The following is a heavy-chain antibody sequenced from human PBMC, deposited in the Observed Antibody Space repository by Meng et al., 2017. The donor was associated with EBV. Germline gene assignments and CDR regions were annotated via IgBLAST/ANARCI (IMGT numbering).Heavy chain of an antibody. CDR2: INPNSGGT. Sequence: QVQLVQSWDEVKKPGASVKVSCKASGYTFTGYYMHWVRQASGQGLEWMGRINPNSGGTNYAQKFQGRVTMTRDTSISTAYMELSRLRSDDTAVYYCARVGIAVAGTGDYWGQGTLVTVSS. CDR3: ARVGIAVAGTGDY. V-gene: IGHV1-2*06. J-gene: IGHJ4*02. CDR1: GYTFTGYY. D-gene: IGHD6-19*01.